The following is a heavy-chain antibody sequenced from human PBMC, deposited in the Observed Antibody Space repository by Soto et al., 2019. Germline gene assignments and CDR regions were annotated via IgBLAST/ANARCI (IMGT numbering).Heavy chain of an antibody. Sequence: QVQLVESGGGVVQPGRSLRLSCAASGFTFTSYAMHWVRQAPGKGLEWVAIISYDGSDKQYADSVKGRFTFSRDNSKNTLYLQMNSLRADDTAVYYCARWLSCYYYGMDVWGQGTTVTVSS. J-gene: IGHJ6*02. CDR3: ARWLSCYYYGMDV. CDR2: ISYDGSDK. D-gene: IGHD3-10*01. CDR1: GFTFTSYA. V-gene: IGHV3-30-3*01.